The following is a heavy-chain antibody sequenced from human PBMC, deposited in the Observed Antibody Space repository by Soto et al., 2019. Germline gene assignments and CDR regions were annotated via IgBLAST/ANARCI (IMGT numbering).Heavy chain of an antibody. D-gene: IGHD2-21*02. CDR2: IIPIFGTA. Sequence: QVQLVQSGAEVKKPGSSVKVSCKASGGTFSSYAISWVRQAPGQWLEWRGGIIPIFGTANYAQKFQGRVTITADESTSTAYMELSSLRSEDTAVYYCASDETADYCCGDCSMGYYYYGMDVWGQGTTVTVSS. J-gene: IGHJ6*02. V-gene: IGHV1-69*01. CDR3: ASDETADYCCGDCSMGYYYYGMDV. CDR1: GGTFSSYA.